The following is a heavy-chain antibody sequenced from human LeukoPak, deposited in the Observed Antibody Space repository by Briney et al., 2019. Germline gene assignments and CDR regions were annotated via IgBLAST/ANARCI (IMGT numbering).Heavy chain of an antibody. CDR3: AKFTIAAAKDY. V-gene: IGHV3-30*18. D-gene: IGHD6-13*01. J-gene: IGHJ4*02. Sequence: GGSLRLSCAASGFTFGSYGMHWVRQAPGKGLEWVAVISYDGSNKYYADSVKGRFTISRDNSKNTLYLQMNSLRAEDTAVYYCAKFTIAAAKDYWGQGTLVTVSS. CDR2: ISYDGSNK. CDR1: GFTFGSYG.